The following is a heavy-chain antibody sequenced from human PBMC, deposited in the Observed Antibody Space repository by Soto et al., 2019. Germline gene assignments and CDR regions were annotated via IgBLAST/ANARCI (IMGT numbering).Heavy chain of an antibody. CDR3: ARSQSNGAMDV. V-gene: IGHV3-21*01. CDR2: ITSGSSFI. D-gene: IGHD2-8*01. Sequence: GGSLRLSCVASTFTINTYSLNWVRQAPGKGLEWVSSITSGSSFIDYADSVKGRFTISRDDAKNSLFLQMSSLRADDTAVYYCARSQSNGAMDVWGQGTTVIVSS. J-gene: IGHJ6*02. CDR1: TFTINTYS.